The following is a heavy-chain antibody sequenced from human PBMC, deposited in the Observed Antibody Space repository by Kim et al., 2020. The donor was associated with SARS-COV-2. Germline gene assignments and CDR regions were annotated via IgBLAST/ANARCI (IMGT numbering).Heavy chain of an antibody. D-gene: IGHD1-26*01. J-gene: IGHJ4*02. Sequence: ADSVKGRFTISRDTSKTTLYLRMSSLSAEGTAVYYCARDGAGIVGATSPDYWGQGTLVTVSS. CDR3: ARDGAGIVGATSPDY. V-gene: IGHV3-30*05.